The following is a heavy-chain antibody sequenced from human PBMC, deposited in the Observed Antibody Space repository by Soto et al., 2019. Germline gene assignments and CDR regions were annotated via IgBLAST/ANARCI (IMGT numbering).Heavy chain of an antibody. CDR1: GYSFTSYW. CDR2: IYPGDSDT. J-gene: IGHJ6*02. D-gene: IGHD3-3*01. V-gene: IGHV5-51*01. CDR3: ARHRVGHWSGYYFPWDYYYGMDV. Sequence: GESLKISCKGSGYSFTSYWIGWVRQMPGKGLEWMGIIYPGDSDTRYSPSFQGQVTISADKSISTAYLQWSSLKASDTAMYYCARHRVGHWSGYYFPWDYYYGMDVWGQGTTVTVSS.